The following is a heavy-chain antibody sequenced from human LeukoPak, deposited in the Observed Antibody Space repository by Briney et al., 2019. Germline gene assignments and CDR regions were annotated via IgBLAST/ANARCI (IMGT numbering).Heavy chain of an antibody. J-gene: IGHJ4*02. D-gene: IGHD6-19*01. CDR3: ARARLSVSDGFDY. Sequence: GGSLRLCCAASRFTFSSYVMSWVRQAPGKGLEWVSAISGSGGSTYYADSVKGRFTISRDNAKNSLYLQMNSLRDEDTAVYYCARARLSVSDGFDYWGQGTLVTVSS. CDR2: ISGSGGST. CDR1: RFTFSSYV. V-gene: IGHV3-23*01.